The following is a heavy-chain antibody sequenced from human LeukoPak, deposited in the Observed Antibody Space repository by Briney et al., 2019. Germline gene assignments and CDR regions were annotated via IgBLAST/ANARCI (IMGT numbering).Heavy chain of an antibody. CDR1: GASISTAGYY. CDR2: VYYTGAI. Sequence: PSETLSLTCSFSGASISTAGYYWTWIRQPPGEGLEWVGYVYYTGAIDYNPSLKSRLTISLDTSKNQFSLKLSSVTAADTAVYYCARDHSYYFGSVASTQDVWGQGTAVTVSS. V-gene: IGHV4-31*03. CDR3: ARDHSYYFGSVASTQDV. J-gene: IGHJ6*02. D-gene: IGHD3-10*01.